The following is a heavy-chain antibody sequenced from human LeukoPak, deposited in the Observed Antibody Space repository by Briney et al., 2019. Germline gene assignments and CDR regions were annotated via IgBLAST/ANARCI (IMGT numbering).Heavy chain of an antibody. CDR2: IYYSGSP. D-gene: IGHD2-15*01. V-gene: IGHV4-39*01. J-gene: IGHJ4*02. CDR1: GGSISSDSYY. CDR3: ARQTYFYEASGHLNDN. Sequence: SETLSLTCTVSGGSISSDSYYWGWIRQPPGKRLEWIGSIYYSGSPFYNPPLRSRVTMSVDTSKNQFALKLSSVTAADTAVYYCARQTYFYEASGHLNDNWGQGTLVTVSS.